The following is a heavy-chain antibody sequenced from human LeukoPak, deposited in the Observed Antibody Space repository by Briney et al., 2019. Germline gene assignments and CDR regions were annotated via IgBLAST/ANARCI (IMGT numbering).Heavy chain of an antibody. D-gene: IGHD5-24*01. CDR1: GYTFTSYD. V-gene: IGHV1-8*01. CDR2: MNPNSGNT. CDR3: ARGKRDGYGTTFDY. Sequence: ASVKVSCKASGYTFTSYDINWVRQATGQGLEWMGWMNPNSGNTGYAQKFQGRVHMTRNTSISTAYMELSSLRSEDTAVYYCARGKRDGYGTTFDYWGQGTLVTVSS. J-gene: IGHJ4*02.